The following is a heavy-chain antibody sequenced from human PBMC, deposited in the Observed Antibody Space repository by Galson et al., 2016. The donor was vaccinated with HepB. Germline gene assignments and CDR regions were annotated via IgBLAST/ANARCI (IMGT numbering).Heavy chain of an antibody. CDR2: LNPSGGST. Sequence: SVKVSCKASGYTFTYYYMHWVRQAPGQGLERMGILNPSGGSTNYAQNFQGRVTITRDTSTSTVYMELSSLRSEDTAVYFCAREGNYDGSDYYYPHYYYAMDVWGQGTTVTVSS. D-gene: IGHD3-22*01. V-gene: IGHV1-46*01. CDR3: AREGNYDGSDYYYPHYYYAMDV. J-gene: IGHJ6*02. CDR1: GYTFTYYY.